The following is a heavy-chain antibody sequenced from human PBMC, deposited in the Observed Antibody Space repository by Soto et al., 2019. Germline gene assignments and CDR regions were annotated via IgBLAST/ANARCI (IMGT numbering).Heavy chain of an antibody. Sequence: PSETLSLTCAVSGASFSGYYWTWIRQPPGTGLKWIGEINHSGSTNYNPSLKSRVTISVDTSKNQFSLKLTSVTAADTAVYYCARDKITGLFDYWGQGTLVTVSS. CDR1: GASFSGYY. V-gene: IGHV4-34*01. CDR3: ARDKITGLFDY. CDR2: INHSGST. D-gene: IGHD2-8*02. J-gene: IGHJ4*02.